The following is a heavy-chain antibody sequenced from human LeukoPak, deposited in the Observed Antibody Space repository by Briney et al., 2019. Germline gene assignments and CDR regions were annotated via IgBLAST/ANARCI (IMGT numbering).Heavy chain of an antibody. CDR1: GFTFSSYG. CDR2: IRYDGSNK. D-gene: IGHD3-16*02. CDR3: ARGVVVVPQGYGMDV. Sequence: GGSLRLSCAASGFTFSSYGMHWVRQAPGKGLEWVAFIRYDGSNKYYADSVKGRFTISRDNSKNTLYLQMNSLRAEDTAVYYCARGVVVVPQGYGMDVWGQGTTVTVSS. J-gene: IGHJ6*02. V-gene: IGHV3-30*02.